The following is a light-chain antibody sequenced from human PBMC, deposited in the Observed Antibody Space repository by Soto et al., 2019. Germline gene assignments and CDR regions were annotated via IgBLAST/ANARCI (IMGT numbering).Light chain of an antibody. Sequence: QSALTQPASVSGSPGQSITISCTGTSSDIGGYKHVSWYQQHPGKAPKLMIYEVTNRPSGVSYRFSGSKSGNTASLTISGLKAEDEADYYCSSYTTSSTQVFGTGTKVTVL. V-gene: IGLV2-14*01. CDR1: SSDIGGYKH. CDR3: SSYTTSSTQV. J-gene: IGLJ1*01. CDR2: EVT.